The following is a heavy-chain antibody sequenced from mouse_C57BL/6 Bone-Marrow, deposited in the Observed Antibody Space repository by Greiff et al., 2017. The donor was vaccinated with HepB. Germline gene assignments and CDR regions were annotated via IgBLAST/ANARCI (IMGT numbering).Heavy chain of an antibody. CDR3: ARWDYYGSSYWYFDV. CDR2: IHPNSGST. J-gene: IGHJ1*03. V-gene: IGHV1-64*01. CDR1: GYTFTSYW. Sequence: QVQPQQPGAELVKPGASVKLSCKASGYTFTSYWMHWVKQRPGQGLEWIGMIHPNSGSTNYNEKFKSKATLTVDKSSSTAYMQLSSLTSEDSAVYYCARWDYYGSSYWYFDVWGTGTTVTVSS. D-gene: IGHD1-1*01.